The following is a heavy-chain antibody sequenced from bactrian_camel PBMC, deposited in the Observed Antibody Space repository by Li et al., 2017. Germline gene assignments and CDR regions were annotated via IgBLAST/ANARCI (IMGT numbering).Heavy chain of an antibody. V-gene: IGHV3S10*01. CDR1: EYTRDYC. Sequence: DVQLVESGGGSVQAGGSLTLSCVASEYTRDYCLGWVRQAPGQEREGVAAIDGDGTTDYADSVKGRFTISRGSTKNTVSLQMNNLEPEDTGTYYCASDCAAAFVIRAINPLFNYWGQGTQVTVS. CDR2: IDGDGTT. CDR3: ASDCAAAFVIRAINPLFNY. J-gene: IGHJ4*01.